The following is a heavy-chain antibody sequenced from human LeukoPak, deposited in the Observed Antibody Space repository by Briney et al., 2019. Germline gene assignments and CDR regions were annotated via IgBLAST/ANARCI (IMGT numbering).Heavy chain of an antibody. V-gene: IGHV3-23*01. CDR2: ISSSGGST. Sequence: GGSLRLSCAASGFTFSSYAMSWVRQAPGKGLEWVSGISSSGGSTVYADSVKGRFTISRDNFRNTVFLQMNSLRAEDAAVYYCAKAPVTSCRGAYCYPFDYWGQGTLVTVSS. J-gene: IGHJ4*02. CDR3: AKAPVTSCRGAYCYPFDY. CDR1: GFTFSSYA. D-gene: IGHD2-21*01.